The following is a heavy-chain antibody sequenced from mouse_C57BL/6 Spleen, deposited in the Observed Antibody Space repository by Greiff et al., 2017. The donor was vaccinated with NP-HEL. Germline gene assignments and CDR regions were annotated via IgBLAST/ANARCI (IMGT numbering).Heavy chain of an antibody. V-gene: IGHV1-4*01. CDR2: INPSSGYT. J-gene: IGHJ2*01. D-gene: IGHD2-1*01. CDR3: ARGETYGYGNFLDY. CDR1: GYTFTSYT. Sequence: VHLVESGAELARPGASVKMSCKASGYTFTSYTMHWVKQRPGQGLEWIGYINPSSGYTKYNQKFKDKATLTADKSSSTAYMQLSSLTSEDSAVYYCARGETYGYGNFLDYWGQGTTLTVSS.